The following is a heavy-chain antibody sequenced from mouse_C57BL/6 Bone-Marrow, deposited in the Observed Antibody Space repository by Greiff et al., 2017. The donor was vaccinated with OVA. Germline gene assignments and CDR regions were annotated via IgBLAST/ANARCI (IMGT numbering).Heavy chain of an antibody. Sequence: EVQVVESGAGLVKPGGSLKLSCAASGFTFSSYAMSWVRQTPEKRLEWVAYISSGGDYIYYADTVKGRFTISRDNARNTLYLQMSSLKSEDTAMYYCTREDYGFYYAMDYWGQGTSVTVSS. J-gene: IGHJ4*01. D-gene: IGHD1-1*01. V-gene: IGHV5-9-1*02. CDR3: TREDYGFYYAMDY. CDR1: GFTFSSYA. CDR2: ISSGGDYI.